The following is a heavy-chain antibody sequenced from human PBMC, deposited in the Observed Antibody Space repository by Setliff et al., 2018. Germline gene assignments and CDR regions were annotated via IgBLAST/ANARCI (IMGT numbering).Heavy chain of an antibody. CDR2: TIPIFGTT. V-gene: IGHV1-69*05. Sequence: SVKVSCKASGATFSSYGISWVRQAPGQGLEWMAGTIPIFGTTEYAQKFQGRLTIITDESTNTAFMQLSSLRSDDTAVYYCARGLVRDGYNFGAFDIWGQGTMVTVSS. CDR1: GATFSSYG. J-gene: IGHJ3*02. D-gene: IGHD5-12*01. CDR3: ARGLVRDGYNFGAFDI.